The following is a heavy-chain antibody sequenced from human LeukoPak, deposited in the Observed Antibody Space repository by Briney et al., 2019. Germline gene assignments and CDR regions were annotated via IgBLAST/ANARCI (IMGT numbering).Heavy chain of an antibody. D-gene: IGHD3-10*01. CDR2: IYYSGST. V-gene: IGHV4-39*01. CDR1: GGSISSSGYN. J-gene: IGHJ4*02. CDR3: ARRQYSRGKEEDY. Sequence: SETLSLTCIVSGGSISSSGYNWGWLRQPPGKGLEWIGSIYYSGSTYYNPSLKSRLTISVDTSKNQFSLNLSSVTAADTAVYYCARRQYSRGKEEDYWGQGTLVTVSS.